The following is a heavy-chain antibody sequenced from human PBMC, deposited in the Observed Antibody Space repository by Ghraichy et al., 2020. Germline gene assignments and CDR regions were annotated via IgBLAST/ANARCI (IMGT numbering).Heavy chain of an antibody. CDR3: ARNLYGSGIFED. V-gene: IGHV1-8*03. CDR1: GYTFSTYD. J-gene: IGHJ4*02. Sequence: ASVKVSCKASGYTFSTYDINWVRQATGQGLEWMGWMSPSSGKTGYAQKFQGRVTITRDTSINTAYMELSSLRSDDTAVYYCARNLYGSGIFEDWGQGTPVTVSS. D-gene: IGHD3-10*01. CDR2: MSPSSGKT.